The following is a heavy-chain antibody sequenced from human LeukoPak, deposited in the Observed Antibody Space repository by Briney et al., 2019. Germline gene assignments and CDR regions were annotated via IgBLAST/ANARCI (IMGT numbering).Heavy chain of an antibody. V-gene: IGHV4-4*07. J-gene: IGHJ5*02. Sequence: SETLSLTCIVSGGSISGYYWSWIRQPAGKGLEWIGHMDTSGHTNYNTSLMSRVTMSVDTSKNQFSLRLTSVTAADTAVYYCARHWSHSVAQFGRSYWFDPWGQGTLVTVSS. CDR2: MDTSGHT. D-gene: IGHD2-15*01. CDR1: GGSISGYY. CDR3: ARHWSHSVAQFGRSYWFDP.